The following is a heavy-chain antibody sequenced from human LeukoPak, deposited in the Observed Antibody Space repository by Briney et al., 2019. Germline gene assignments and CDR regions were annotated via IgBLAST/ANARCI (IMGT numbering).Heavy chain of an antibody. CDR2: IIPIFGTA. CDR3: ASSKTDSSGYYY. D-gene: IGHD3-22*01. J-gene: IGHJ4*02. V-gene: IGHV1-69*06. Sequence: SVKVSCKASGGTFISYAISWVRQAPGQGLEWMGGIIPIFGTANYAQKFQGRVTITADKSTSTAYMELSSLRSDDTAVYYCASSKTDSSGYYYWGQGTLVTVSS. CDR1: GGTFISYA.